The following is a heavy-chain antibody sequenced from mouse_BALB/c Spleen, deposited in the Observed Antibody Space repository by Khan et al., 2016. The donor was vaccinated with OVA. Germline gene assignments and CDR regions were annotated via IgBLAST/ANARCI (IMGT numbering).Heavy chain of an antibody. Sequence: QVQLQQSGAELARPGASVKMSCKASGYTFTSNTMHWVKQRPGQGLEWIGYINPRSSYTNYNQKFKDKATLTADKSSSTAYMQLSSLTFEDSAVYYCERRTTGYAMDYWGQGTSVTVSS. D-gene: IGHD2-14*01. CDR2: INPRSSYT. J-gene: IGHJ4*01. CDR1: GYTFTSNT. CDR3: ERRTTGYAMDY. V-gene: IGHV1-4*01.